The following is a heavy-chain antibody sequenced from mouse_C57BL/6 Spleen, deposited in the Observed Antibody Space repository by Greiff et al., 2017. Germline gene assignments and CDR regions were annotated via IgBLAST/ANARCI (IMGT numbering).Heavy chain of an antibody. Sequence: VQLKQSGAELVRPGASVKLSCTASGFNFKDYYMHWVKQRPEQGLEWIGRVDPGDGDTEYAPKFQGKATMTADTSSNTAYLQLSSLESEDTAVYFCTTGNYGSTFAYWGQGTLVTVAA. CDR2: VDPGDGDT. CDR1: GFNFKDYY. CDR3: TTGNYGSTFAY. J-gene: IGHJ3*01. D-gene: IGHD1-1*01. V-gene: IGHV14-1*01.